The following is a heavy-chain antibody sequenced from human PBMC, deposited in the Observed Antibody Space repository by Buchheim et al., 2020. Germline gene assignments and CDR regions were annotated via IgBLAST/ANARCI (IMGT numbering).Heavy chain of an antibody. CDR2: ISYDGTNK. D-gene: IGHD6-19*01. V-gene: IGHV3-30*03. CDR1: GFTFSSYG. J-gene: IGHJ6*02. Sequence: QVQLVESGGGVVQPGRSLRLSCAASGFTFSSYGMHWVRQAPGKGLEWVAVISYDGTNKYYVDSVKGRFTISRDNSKNTLYLQMNSLRPEDTAVYYCPRAGVAGLGHFYGLDVWGQGTT. CDR3: PRAGVAGLGHFYGLDV.